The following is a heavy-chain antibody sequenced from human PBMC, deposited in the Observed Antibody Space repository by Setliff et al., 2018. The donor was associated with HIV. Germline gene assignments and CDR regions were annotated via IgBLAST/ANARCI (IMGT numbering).Heavy chain of an antibody. V-gene: IGHV4-38-2*02. CDR2: IYHRGGT. CDR3: ARDTGVNVAPDGRGYHTFDF. D-gene: IGHD2-8*02. Sequence: SETLSLTCSVSGSSISSNSYWWAWIRQPPGKGLEYIGTIYHRGGTFNNPSLKSRVVMSVDTSKNQFSLKLTSVTAADTATYYCARDTGVNVAPDGRGYHTFDFWGRGTMVTDSS. CDR1: GSSISSNSY. J-gene: IGHJ3*01.